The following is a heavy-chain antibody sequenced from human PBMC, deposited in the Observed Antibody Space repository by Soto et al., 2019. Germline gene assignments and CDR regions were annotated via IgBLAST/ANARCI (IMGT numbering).Heavy chain of an antibody. CDR3: ARGDYYDSSGPFSDAFDI. J-gene: IGHJ3*02. Sequence: HPGGSLRLSCAASGFTFSAYGMHWVRQAPGKGLEWVAVIWHDGSNKYYADSVKGRFTISRDNSKKSVYLQMNSLRAEDTAVYYCARGDYYDSSGPFSDAFDIWGQGTMVTVSS. CDR1: GFTFSAYG. V-gene: IGHV3-33*01. CDR2: IWHDGSNK. D-gene: IGHD3-22*01.